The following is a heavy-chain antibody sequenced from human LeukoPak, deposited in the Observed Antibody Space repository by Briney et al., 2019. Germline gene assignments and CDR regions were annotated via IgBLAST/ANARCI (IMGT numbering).Heavy chain of an antibody. CDR2: IYVTGT. Sequence: SETLSLTCTVSGGSIGTYYWSWVRQSPGTGLEWIGYIYVTGTRYNPYLQSRVTISVDRSRNQFFLKMTSVTAADTAVYYCASPVHYDILTGYYVHYYYGMDVWGQGTTVTVSS. J-gene: IGHJ6*02. CDR3: ASPVHYDILTGYYVHYYYGMDV. V-gene: IGHV4-4*09. CDR1: GGSIGTYY. D-gene: IGHD3-9*01.